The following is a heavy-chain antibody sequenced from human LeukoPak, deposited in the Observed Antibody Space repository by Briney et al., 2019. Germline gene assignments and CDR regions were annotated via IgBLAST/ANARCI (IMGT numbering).Heavy chain of an antibody. V-gene: IGHV4-34*01. Sequence: PSETLSLTCAVYGGSFSGYYWSWIRQPPGKGLEWIGEINHSGSTNYNPSLKSRVTISVDTSKNQFSLKLSSVTAADTAVYYCARGPNPLPAARDYGMDVWGQGTTVTVSS. J-gene: IGHJ6*02. D-gene: IGHD2-2*01. CDR2: INHSGST. CDR3: ARGPNPLPAARDYGMDV. CDR1: GGSFSGYY.